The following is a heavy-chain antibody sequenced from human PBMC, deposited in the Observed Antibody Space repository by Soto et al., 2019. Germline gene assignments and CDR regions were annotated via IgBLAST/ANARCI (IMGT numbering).Heavy chain of an antibody. Sequence: QVQLQESGPGLVKPSPTLSLTCTFSGGSISSGGYYWSWIRQHPGKGLEWIGYIYYGGSTYYNPSLKSRVTISVDTSKNQYSMKLSYETAADTDVYYCARTAAIYRTTTTGYDPYWGQGTLVTGSS. D-gene: IGHD3-9*01. J-gene: IGHJ4*02. V-gene: IGHV4-31*03. CDR3: ARTAAIYRTTTTGYDPY. CDR1: GGSISSGGYY. CDR2: IYYGGST.